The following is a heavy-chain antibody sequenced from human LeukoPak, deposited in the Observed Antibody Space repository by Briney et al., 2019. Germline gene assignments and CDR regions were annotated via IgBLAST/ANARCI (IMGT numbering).Heavy chain of an antibody. J-gene: IGHJ3*02. CDR3: ARDLLAYEFWSGYYYGAFDI. V-gene: IGHV3-48*03. D-gene: IGHD3-3*01. CDR2: ISSSGSTI. Sequence: GGSLRLSCAASGFTFSSYEMNWVRQAPGKGLEWVSYISSSGSTIYYADSLKGRFAISRDNAKNSLYLQMNSLRAEDTAVYYCARDLLAYEFWSGYYYGAFDIWGQGTMVTVSS. CDR1: GFTFSSYE.